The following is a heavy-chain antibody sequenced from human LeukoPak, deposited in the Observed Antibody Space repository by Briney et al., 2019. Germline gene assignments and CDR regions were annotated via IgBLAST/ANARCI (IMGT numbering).Heavy chain of an antibody. D-gene: IGHD3-22*01. J-gene: IGHJ3*02. CDR1: GGSINNYY. V-gene: IGHV4-30-4*08. Sequence: SETLSLTCTVSGGSINNYYWSWIRQPPGKGLEWIGYIYYSGSTYYNPSLKSRVTISVDTSKNQFSLKLSSVTAADTAVYYCARVSSGFAINAFDIWGQGTMVTVSS. CDR3: ARVSSGFAINAFDI. CDR2: IYYSGST.